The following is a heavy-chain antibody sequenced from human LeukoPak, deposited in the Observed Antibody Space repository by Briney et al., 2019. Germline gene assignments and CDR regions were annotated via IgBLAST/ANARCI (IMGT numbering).Heavy chain of an antibody. CDR3: ARSGGSYWY. CDR1: GFTFSNYA. V-gene: IGHV3-23*01. Sequence: GGSLRLSCAAPGFTFSNYAMNWVRQAPGKGLEWVSIISGSGDSTYYADSVKGRFTFSRDNSKNTLFLQMNSLRAEDTSVYYCARSGGSYWYWGQGTLVSVSS. J-gene: IGHJ4*02. CDR2: ISGSGDST. D-gene: IGHD1-26*01.